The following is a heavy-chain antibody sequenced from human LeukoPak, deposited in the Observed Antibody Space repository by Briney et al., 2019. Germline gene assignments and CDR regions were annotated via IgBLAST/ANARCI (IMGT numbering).Heavy chain of an antibody. CDR3: ASVGTTNYFDY. V-gene: IGHV3-33*01. D-gene: IGHD1-1*01. CDR1: GFTFSSYG. CDR2: IWYDGSNK. J-gene: IGHJ4*02. Sequence: GGSLRLSCAASGFTFSSYGMHWVRQAPGKGLEWVAVIWYDGSNKYYTDSVKGRFTISRDNSKNTLFLQMNSLRAEDTAVYYCASVGTTNYFDYWGQGTLVTVPS.